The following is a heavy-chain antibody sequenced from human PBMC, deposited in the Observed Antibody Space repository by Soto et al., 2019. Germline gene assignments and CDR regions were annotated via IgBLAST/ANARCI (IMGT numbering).Heavy chain of an antibody. Sequence: SENLSFMCTVAGGSIISNYTSWIRQPPGKGLELMGYFYYSGSTNYNRSLKSRVTIAVDTSKNQFSLKLSSVTAADTAVYYCAARRSVVPAAISPFDYWGQGTLVTVSS. CDR1: GGSIISNY. J-gene: IGHJ4*02. D-gene: IGHD2-2*02. CDR2: FYYSGST. CDR3: AARRSVVPAAISPFDY. V-gene: IGHV4-59*01.